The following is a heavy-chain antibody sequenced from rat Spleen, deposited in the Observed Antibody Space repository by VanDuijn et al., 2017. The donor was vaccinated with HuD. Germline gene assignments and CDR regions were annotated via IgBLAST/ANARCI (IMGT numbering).Heavy chain of an antibody. CDR3: TRQRGDGSYHGGLDY. CDR2: ITPSGAST. Sequence: EVQLVESGGGLVQPGRSLKLSCIASGFTFNNYGMAWVRQAPTEGLEWVASITPSGASTYYRDSVKGRFTISRDNAKSTLYLQMDSLRSEDTATYYCTRQRGDGSYHGGLDYWGQGVMVTVSS. J-gene: IGHJ2*01. V-gene: IGHV5S13*01. CDR1: GFTFNNYG. D-gene: IGHD1-12*01.